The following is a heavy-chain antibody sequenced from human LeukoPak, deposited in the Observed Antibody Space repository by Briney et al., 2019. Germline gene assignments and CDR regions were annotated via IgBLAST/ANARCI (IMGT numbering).Heavy chain of an antibody. D-gene: IGHD3-3*01. V-gene: IGHV3-49*03. CDR1: GFTFGDYA. J-gene: IGHJ6*03. CDR3: TRDKDYDFWSGYYTYYYYMDV. Sequence: GGSLRLSCTASGFTFGDYAMSWFRQAPGEGLEWVGCIRSKAYGGTTEYAASVKGRFTISRDDSKSIAYLQMNSLKTEDTAVYYCTRDKDYDFWSGYYTYYYYMDVWGKGTTVTVPS. CDR2: IRSKAYGGTT.